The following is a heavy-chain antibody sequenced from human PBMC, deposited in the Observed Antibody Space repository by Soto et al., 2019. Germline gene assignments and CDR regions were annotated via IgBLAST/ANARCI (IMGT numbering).Heavy chain of an antibody. J-gene: IGHJ4*02. D-gene: IGHD1-1*01. CDR1: GFTFSNFA. CDR2: ISTSGDNT. Sequence: DVQLLESGGGLEQPGGSLRLSCAVSGFTFSNFAMSWLRQAPGKGLEWVSTISTSGDNTYYADVLKGRFTISTASSKNTVYRQMDSLSTADTVIYYCTRESCQLGCPLHYWGKGNLVVFSS. V-gene: IGHV3-23*01. CDR3: TRESCQLGCPLHY.